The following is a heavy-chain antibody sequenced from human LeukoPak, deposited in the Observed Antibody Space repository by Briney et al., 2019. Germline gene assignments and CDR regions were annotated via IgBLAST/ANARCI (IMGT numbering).Heavy chain of an antibody. CDR2: ISYDGSNK. J-gene: IGHJ4*02. D-gene: IGHD3-22*01. CDR1: GFTFSSYA. V-gene: IGHV3-30-3*01. CDR3: ARVKPHRVITTPLDY. Sequence: GRSLRLSCAASGFTFSSYAMHWVRQAPGKGLEWVAVISYDGSNKYYADSVKGRSTISRDNSKNTLYLQMNSLRAEDTAVYYCARVKPHRVITTPLDYWGQGTLVTVSS.